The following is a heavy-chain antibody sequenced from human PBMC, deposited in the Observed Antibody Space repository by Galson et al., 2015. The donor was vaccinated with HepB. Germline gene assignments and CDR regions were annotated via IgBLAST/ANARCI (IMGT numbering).Heavy chain of an antibody. CDR3: ARGYIVATGRIDAFDI. J-gene: IGHJ3*02. CDR1: GFTSSSYN. CDR2: ISSSSSYI. Sequence: SLRLSCAASGFTSSSYNMHWVRQAPGKGLEWVSSISSSSSYIYYADSVKGRFTISRDNAKNSLYLQMNSLRAEDTAVYYCARGYIVATGRIDAFDIWGSGRMVAVSA. D-gene: IGHD5-12*01. V-gene: IGHV3-21*01.